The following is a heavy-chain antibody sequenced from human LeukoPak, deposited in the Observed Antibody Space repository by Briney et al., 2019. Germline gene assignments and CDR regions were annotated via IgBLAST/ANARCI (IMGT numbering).Heavy chain of an antibody. D-gene: IGHD5-24*01. CDR3: AKVEMSTSPGRIDY. Sequence: QPGGSLRLSCAASGFTFSNFGMHWVSQAPGKGLEWVTFIRFDGTNKHYADSVKGRFTISRDNSKNTLYLQMNSLRVEDTAMYYCAKVEMSTSPGRIDYWGQGTLVTVSS. CDR2: IRFDGTNK. J-gene: IGHJ4*02. V-gene: IGHV3-30*02. CDR1: GFTFSNFG.